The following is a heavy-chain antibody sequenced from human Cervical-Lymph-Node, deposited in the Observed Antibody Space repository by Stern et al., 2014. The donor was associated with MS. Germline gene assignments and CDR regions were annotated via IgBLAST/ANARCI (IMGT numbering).Heavy chain of an antibody. CDR3: ARSPPYYEFWNDYYYFDY. J-gene: IGHJ4*02. CDR1: GFSLSTSGMR. Sequence: QVTLKESGPALVKPTQTLTLTCTFSGFSLSTSGMRVSWIRQPPGKALEWLARIGWDDDKFYSTSLKTRLTISKDTSKNQVVLTMTNMDPVDTAKYYCARSPPYYEFWNDYYYFDYWGQGTLVAVSS. D-gene: IGHD3-3*01. V-gene: IGHV2-70*04. CDR2: IGWDDDK.